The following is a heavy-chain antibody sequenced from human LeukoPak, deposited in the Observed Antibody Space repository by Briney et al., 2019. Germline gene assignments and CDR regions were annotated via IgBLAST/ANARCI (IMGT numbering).Heavy chain of an antibody. V-gene: IGHV1-8*03. J-gene: IGHJ5*02. D-gene: IGHD3-22*01. Sequence: ASVKVSCKASGGTFSSYDINWVRQATGQGLEWMGWMNPNSGNTGYAQKFQGRVTITADEYTSTGYMELSSLRSEDTAVYYCARNDWFYYDSSGYWFDPWGQGALVTVSS. CDR1: GGTFSSYD. CDR2: MNPNSGNT. CDR3: ARNDWFYYDSSGYWFDP.